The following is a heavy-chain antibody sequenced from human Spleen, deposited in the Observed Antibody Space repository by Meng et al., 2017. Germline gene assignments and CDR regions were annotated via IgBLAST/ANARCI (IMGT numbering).Heavy chain of an antibody. D-gene: IGHD6-19*01. CDR2: IGHSGFT. V-gene: IGHV4-39*01. CDR1: GGSISTSGYY. J-gene: IGHJ5*02. CDR3: VRSSGWVKTGFDP. Sequence: QPQLQESGPGLVKPSEALSPTCSVSGGSISTSGYYWGWIRQPPGKGLEWIGSIGHSGFTYYTPSLKGRVTVSIDTSRNQFSLWLTSVTAADTAVYYCVRSSGWVKTGFDPWGQGTLVTVSS.